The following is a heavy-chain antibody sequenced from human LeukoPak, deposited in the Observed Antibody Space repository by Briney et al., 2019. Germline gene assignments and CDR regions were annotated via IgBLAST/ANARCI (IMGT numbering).Heavy chain of an antibody. J-gene: IGHJ5*02. V-gene: IGHV3-21*01. CDR1: GFTFSSYN. CDR2: ISIGTSFI. CDR3: ARSPTLRGWFVP. Sequence: PGGSLRLSCAASGFTFSSYNMNWVRQAPGKGLEWVAYISIGTSFIYYADSVKGRFTISRDNAKNSLYLQMNSLRAEDTAVYYCARSPTLRGWFVPWGERALVTVSS. D-gene: IGHD2/OR15-2a*01.